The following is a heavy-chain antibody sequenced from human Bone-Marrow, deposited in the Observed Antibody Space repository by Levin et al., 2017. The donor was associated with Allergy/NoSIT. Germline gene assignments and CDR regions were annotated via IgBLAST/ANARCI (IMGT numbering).Heavy chain of an antibody. J-gene: IGHJ4*02. D-gene: IGHD5-12*01. CDR1: GGSISYYY. Sequence: PGGSLRLSCSVSGGSISYYYWSWIRQPPGKGLEWIGFIHYSGNTNYNPSFKSRVTISIDMSKNQLSLRLNSVTAADTAIYYCATLMVASASIRYFDYWGQGTLATVSS. CDR2: IHYSGNT. CDR3: ATLMVASASIRYFDY. V-gene: IGHV4-59*01.